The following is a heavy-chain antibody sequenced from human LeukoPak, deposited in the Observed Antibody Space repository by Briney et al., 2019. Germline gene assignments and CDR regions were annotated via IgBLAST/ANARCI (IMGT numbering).Heavy chain of an antibody. Sequence: GGSLRLSCAASGFTFSRYWMRWVRQAPGKGLEWVSAISGSGGSTYYADSVKGRFTISRDNSKNTLYLQMNSLRAEDTAVYYCGGLPWFGELLSPDWFDPWGQGTLVTVSS. CDR2: ISGSGGST. D-gene: IGHD3-10*01. CDR3: GGLPWFGELLSPDWFDP. J-gene: IGHJ5*02. V-gene: IGHV3-23*01. CDR1: GFTFSRYW.